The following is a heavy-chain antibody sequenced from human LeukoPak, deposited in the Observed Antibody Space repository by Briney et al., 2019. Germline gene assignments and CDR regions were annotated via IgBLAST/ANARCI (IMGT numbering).Heavy chain of an antibody. CDR1: GYTFTGYY. CDR3: AREGLRSIAARRGTRGYLDV. Sequence: ASVKVSCKASGYTFTGYYMHWVRQAPGQGLEWMGWINPNSGGTNYAQKCQGRLTMTRDTSISTAYMALSRLGSDDTAVYYCAREGLRSIAARRGTRGYLDVWGKGTTVIVSS. D-gene: IGHD6-6*01. CDR2: INPNSGGT. J-gene: IGHJ6*03. V-gene: IGHV1-2*02.